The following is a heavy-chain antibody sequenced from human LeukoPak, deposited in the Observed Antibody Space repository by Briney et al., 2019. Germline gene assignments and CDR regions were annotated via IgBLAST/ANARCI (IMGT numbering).Heavy chain of an antibody. D-gene: IGHD6-19*01. V-gene: IGHV3-53*01. CDR2: IYSGGSA. CDR3: ARDPIAVRRSYGMDV. J-gene: IGHJ6*02. Sequence: GGSLRLSCTASGFTVSSNYMNWVRQAPGKGLEWVSVIYSGGSAYYADSVKGRFTISRDNPKNTLYLQMNSLRAEDTAVYYCARDPIAVRRSYGMDVWGQGTTVTVSS. CDR1: GFTVSSNY.